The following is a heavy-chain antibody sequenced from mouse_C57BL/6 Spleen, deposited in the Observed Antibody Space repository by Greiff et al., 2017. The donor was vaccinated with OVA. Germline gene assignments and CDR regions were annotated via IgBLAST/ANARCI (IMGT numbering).Heavy chain of an antibody. D-gene: IGHD1-1*01. V-gene: IGHV1-69*01. CDR2: LDPSDSYT. CDR1: GYTFTSYW. Sequence: QVQLQQPGAELVMPGASVKLSCKASGYTFTSYWMHWVKQRPGQGLEWIGELDPSDSYTNSNQKVKGKSTLTVDKSSSTAYMQLSSLTSEDSAVYYCVITTVVATRLGYGGQGTTLTVSS. J-gene: IGHJ2*01. CDR3: VITTVVATRLGY.